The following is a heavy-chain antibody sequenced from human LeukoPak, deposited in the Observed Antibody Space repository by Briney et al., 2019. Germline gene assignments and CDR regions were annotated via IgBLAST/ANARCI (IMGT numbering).Heavy chain of an antibody. V-gene: IGHV4-31*03. Sequence: SETLSLTCTVSGGSISSGGYYWSWIRQHPGKGLEWIGYIYYSGSTYYNPSLKSRVTISVDTSKNQFSLKLSSVTAADTAVYYCARDRLQLVKGYYYYGMDVWGQGTTVTVSS. J-gene: IGHJ6*02. CDR1: GGSISSGGYY. CDR3: ARDRLQLVKGYYYYGMDV. CDR2: IYYSGST. D-gene: IGHD6-6*01.